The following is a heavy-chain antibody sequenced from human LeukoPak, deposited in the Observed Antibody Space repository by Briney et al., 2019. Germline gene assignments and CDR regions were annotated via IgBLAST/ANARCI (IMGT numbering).Heavy chain of an antibody. CDR1: GYTFTSYY. Sequence: GASVKVSRTASGYTFTSYYMHWVRQAPGQGLEWMGIINPSGGSTSYAQKFQGRVTMTRDTSTSTVYMELSSLRSEDTAVYYCAKGGYSYGLTTRNLNFDYWGQGTLVTVSS. D-gene: IGHD5-18*01. CDR2: INPSGGST. V-gene: IGHV1-46*01. J-gene: IGHJ4*02. CDR3: AKGGYSYGLTTRNLNFDY.